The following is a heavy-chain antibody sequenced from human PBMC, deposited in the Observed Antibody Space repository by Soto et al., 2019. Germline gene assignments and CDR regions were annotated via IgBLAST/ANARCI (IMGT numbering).Heavy chain of an antibody. CDR1: GFTFDDYA. D-gene: IGHD4-17*01. CDR3: GKDIESVTRGGTLQY. Sequence: EVQLVESGGGLVQPGRSLRLSCAASGFTFDDYAMHWVRQAPGKGLEWVSGISWNSGGIGCAESVKGRFTISRDHAKNSLYLQMNSLRAEDTALYYCGKDIESVTRGGTLQYWGQGTLVTVAS. CDR2: ISWNSGGI. J-gene: IGHJ4*02. V-gene: IGHV3-9*01.